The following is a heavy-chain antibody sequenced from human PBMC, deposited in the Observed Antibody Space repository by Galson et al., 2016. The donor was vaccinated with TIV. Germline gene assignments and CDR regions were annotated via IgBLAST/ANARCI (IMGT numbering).Heavy chain of an antibody. J-gene: IGHJ5*02. Sequence: SVKVSCKASGGTFNSYGISWVRQAPGQGLQWMGGIIPVFGTTKYSQDFQGRVAVTADESTGTAYMDLSGLRFDDTAVYFCARSRGYSYGYVDPWGQGTLVTVSA. V-gene: IGHV1-69*13. D-gene: IGHD5-18*01. CDR3: ARSRGYSYGYVDP. CDR1: GGTFNSYG. CDR2: IIPVFGTT.